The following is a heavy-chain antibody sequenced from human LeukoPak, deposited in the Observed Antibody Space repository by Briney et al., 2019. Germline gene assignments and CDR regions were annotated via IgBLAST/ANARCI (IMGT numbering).Heavy chain of an antibody. CDR3: ASRYCGGDCYSDY. Sequence: PSETLSLTCAVYGGSFSGYYWGWIRQPPGKGLEWIGEINHSGSTNYNPSLKSRVTISVDTSKNQFSLKLSSVTAADTAVYYCASRYCGGDCYSDYWGQGTLVTVSS. V-gene: IGHV4-34*01. J-gene: IGHJ4*02. CDR1: GGSFSGYY. D-gene: IGHD2-21*01. CDR2: INHSGST.